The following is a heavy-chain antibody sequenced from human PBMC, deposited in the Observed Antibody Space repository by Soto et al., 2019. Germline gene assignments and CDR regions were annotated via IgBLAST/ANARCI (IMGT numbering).Heavy chain of an antibody. D-gene: IGHD4-17*01. Sequence: GASVKVSCKASGYTFTSYAMHWVRQAPGQRLEWMGWINAGNGNTKYSQKFQGRVTITRDTSASTAYMELSSLRSEDTAVYYCARSFTVTMLYWVGSYAFDIWGQGTMVTVSS. J-gene: IGHJ3*02. CDR3: ARSFTVTMLYWVGSYAFDI. V-gene: IGHV1-3*01. CDR2: INAGNGNT. CDR1: GYTFTSYA.